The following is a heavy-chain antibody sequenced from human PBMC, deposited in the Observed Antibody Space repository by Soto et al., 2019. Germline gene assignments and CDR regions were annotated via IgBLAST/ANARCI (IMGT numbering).Heavy chain of an antibody. CDR1: GDSVSSNSAA. CDR2: TYYRSKWYN. V-gene: IGHV6-1*01. Sequence: KQSQTLSLTCAISGDSVSSNSAAWNWIRQSPSRGLEWLGRTYYRSKWYNDYAVSVKSRITINPDTSKNQFSLQLNSVTPEDTAVYYCARGPDSLAAAGTVDYWGQGTLVTVSS. D-gene: IGHD6-13*01. J-gene: IGHJ4*02. CDR3: ARGPDSLAAAGTVDY.